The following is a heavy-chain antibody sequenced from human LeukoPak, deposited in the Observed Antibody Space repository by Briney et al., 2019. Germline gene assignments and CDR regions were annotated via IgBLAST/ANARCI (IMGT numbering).Heavy chain of an antibody. CDR2: ISSSSSYI. CDR3: ASSKDSSGYYDAFDI. Sequence: GGSLRLSCAASGFTFSSYSMNWVRQAPGKGLEWVSSISSSSSYIYYADSVKGRFTISRDNAKNSLYLQMNSLRAEDTAVYYCASSKDSSGYYDAFDIWGQGTMVTVSS. J-gene: IGHJ3*02. D-gene: IGHD3-22*01. V-gene: IGHV3-21*01. CDR1: GFTFSSYS.